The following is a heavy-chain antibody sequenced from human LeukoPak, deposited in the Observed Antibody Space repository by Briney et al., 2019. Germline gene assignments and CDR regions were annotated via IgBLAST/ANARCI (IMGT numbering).Heavy chain of an antibody. CDR2: IYHSGST. V-gene: IGHV4-4*02. CDR3: ARDLSGWLQLGWFDP. J-gene: IGHJ5*02. Sequence: PSGTLSLTCAVSGGSISSSNWWSWVRQPPGKGLEWIGEIYHSGSTNYNPSLKSRVTISVDKSKNQFSLKLSSVTAADTAVYYCARDLSGWLQLGWFDPWGQGTLVTVSS. CDR1: GGSISSSNW. D-gene: IGHD5-24*01.